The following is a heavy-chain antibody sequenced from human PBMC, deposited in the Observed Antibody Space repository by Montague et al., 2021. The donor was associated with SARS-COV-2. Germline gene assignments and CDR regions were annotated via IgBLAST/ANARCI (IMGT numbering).Heavy chain of an antibody. CDR1: GFSLSTSVMS. V-gene: IGHV2-70*17. CDR2: IDWDDHE. CDR3: ARCRDGYQSGFYFDY. Sequence: PALVKPTQTLTLTCTSSGFSLSTSVMSVRWIRQPPGKALEWLARIDWDDHEFYSTSLKNRLTISKETSNNQVVLTMTNTDPVDTATYYCARCRDGYQSGFYFDYWGQGTTVTVSS. J-gene: IGHJ4*02. D-gene: IGHD5-24*01.